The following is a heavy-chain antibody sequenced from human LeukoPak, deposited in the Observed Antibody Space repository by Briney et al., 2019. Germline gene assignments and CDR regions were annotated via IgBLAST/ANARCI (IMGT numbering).Heavy chain of an antibody. V-gene: IGHV3-30*18. CDR2: ISYDGSNK. D-gene: IGHD3-22*01. CDR3: AKDLGYYDSSGLSHY. CDR1: GFTFSSYG. Sequence: PGRSLRLSCAASGFTFSSYGMHWVRQAPGKGLEWVAVISYDGSNKYYADSVKGRFTISRDNSKNTLYLQMNSLRAEDTAVYYCAKDLGYYDSSGLSHYWGQGTLVTVSS. J-gene: IGHJ4*02.